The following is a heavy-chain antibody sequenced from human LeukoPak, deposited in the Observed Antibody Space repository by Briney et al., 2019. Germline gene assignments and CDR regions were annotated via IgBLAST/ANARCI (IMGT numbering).Heavy chain of an antibody. V-gene: IGHV3-9*01. CDR1: GFTFDDYA. Sequence: GGSLRLSCAASGFTFDDYAMHWVRHAPGKGLEWVSGISWNSGIMGYADSVKGRFTISRDNAKNSLYLQMNSLRAEDTALYYCARIRGYSYGYFDYWGQGTLVTVSS. CDR2: ISWNSGIM. J-gene: IGHJ4*02. D-gene: IGHD5-18*01. CDR3: ARIRGYSYGYFDY.